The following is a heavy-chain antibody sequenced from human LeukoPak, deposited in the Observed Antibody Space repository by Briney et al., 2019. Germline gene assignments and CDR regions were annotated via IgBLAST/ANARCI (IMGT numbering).Heavy chain of an antibody. V-gene: IGHV4-39*01. CDR3: ARHFYESESYFPYYFDY. J-gene: IGHJ4*02. CDR1: GGSITSSSYY. CDR2: MYYSGSN. D-gene: IGHD3-10*01. Sequence: PSETLSLTCTVSGGSITSSSYYWGWIRQPPGKGLEWIGSMYYSGSNYYNPSLKSRITISVDTSKNQFSLKLSSVTAADTAVYYSARHFYESESYFPYYFDYWGQGTLVTVSS.